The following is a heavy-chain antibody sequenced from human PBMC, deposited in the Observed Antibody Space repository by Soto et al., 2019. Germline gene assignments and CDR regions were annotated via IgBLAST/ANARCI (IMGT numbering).Heavy chain of an antibody. D-gene: IGHD3-22*01. Sequence: SETLSLTCTVSGGSISSYYWSWIRQPPGKGLEWIGYIYYSGSTNYNPSLKSRVTLSIDMTNNHVSLILNSVTAADTAVYYCARVGPWVPYYYDSSPYTFENWFDPWGQGTLVTVSS. CDR2: IYYSGST. V-gene: IGHV4-59*08. CDR3: ARVGPWVPYYYDSSPYTFENWFDP. CDR1: GGSISSYY. J-gene: IGHJ5*02.